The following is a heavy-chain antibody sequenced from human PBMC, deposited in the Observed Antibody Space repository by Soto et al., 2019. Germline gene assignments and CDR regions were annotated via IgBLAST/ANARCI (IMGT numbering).Heavy chain of an antibody. CDR1: GFTFSDFTTYA. CDR3: ASNTRYDPPDY. J-gene: IGHJ4*02. V-gene: IGHV3-33*01. Sequence: GGSLRLSCAASGFTFSDFTTYAVHWVRQAPGQGLEWVSGVMVGGGNKYYTESVKGRFTIARDNSKNTLYLQMNSLRAEDTAVYYCASNTRYDPPDYWGQGTLVTVS. CDR2: VMVGGGNK. D-gene: IGHD3-16*01.